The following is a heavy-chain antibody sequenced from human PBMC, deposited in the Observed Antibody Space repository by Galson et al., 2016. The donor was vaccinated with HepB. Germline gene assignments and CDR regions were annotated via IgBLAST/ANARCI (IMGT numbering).Heavy chain of an antibody. CDR2: MWYDGDNK. Sequence: SLRLSCAASGFTFSSYGMHWVRQAPGKGLEWVAVMWYDGDNKYYLDSVKGRFTISRDNSKNTLYMQMNSLRAGDTAVYYCARGPYYGSGNYLAYWGQGTLVTVSS. CDR1: GFTFSSYG. J-gene: IGHJ4*02. D-gene: IGHD3-10*01. CDR3: ARGPYYGSGNYLAY. V-gene: IGHV3-33*01.